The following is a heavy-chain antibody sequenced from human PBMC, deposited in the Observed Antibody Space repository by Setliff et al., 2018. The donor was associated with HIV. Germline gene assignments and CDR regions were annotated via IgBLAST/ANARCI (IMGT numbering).Heavy chain of an antibody. V-gene: IGHV4-34*01. CDR1: GGSFSGYH. Sequence: TLSLTCAVYGGSFSGYHWSWIRQSPGKGLEWIGEIDHSGSTDDNPSLKSRVTISVDTSKNQFSLKLSSVSAADTAVYYCATYSGSQGLVYWGQGTLVTVSS. D-gene: IGHD1-26*01. CDR2: IDHSGST. J-gene: IGHJ4*02. CDR3: ATYSGSQGLVY.